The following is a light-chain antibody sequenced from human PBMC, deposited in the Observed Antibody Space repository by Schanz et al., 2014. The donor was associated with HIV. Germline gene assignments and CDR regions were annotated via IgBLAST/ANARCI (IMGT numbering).Light chain of an antibody. Sequence: QSALTQPASVSGSLGQSITISCTGTSGDVGRYDYVSWYQQHPGQAPKLLIYDVTYRPSGISNRFSGSKSGYTASLTISGLQADDEADYYCSSYTSSRTYVFGTGTELTVL. CDR3: SSYTSSRTYV. CDR2: DVT. V-gene: IGLV2-14*03. CDR1: SGDVGRYDY. J-gene: IGLJ1*01.